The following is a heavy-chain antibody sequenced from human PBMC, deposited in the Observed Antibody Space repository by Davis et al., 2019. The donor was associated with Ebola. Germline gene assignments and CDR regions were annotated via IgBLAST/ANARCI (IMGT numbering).Heavy chain of an antibody. CDR3: ARDSTRGYSYGYIAYYYGMDV. CDR2: IRSKANSYAT. CDR1: GFTFSGSA. Sequence: PGGSLRLSCAASGFTFSGSAMHWVRQASGKGLEWVGRIRSKANSYATAYAASVKGRFTISRDDSKNTAYLQMNSLKTEDTAVYYCARDSTRGYSYGYIAYYYGMDVWGQGTTVTVSS. V-gene: IGHV3-73*01. J-gene: IGHJ6*02. D-gene: IGHD5-18*01.